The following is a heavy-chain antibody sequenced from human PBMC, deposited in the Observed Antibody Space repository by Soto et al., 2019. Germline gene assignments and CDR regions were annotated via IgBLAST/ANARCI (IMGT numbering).Heavy chain of an antibody. CDR1: GYTFTGYY. D-gene: IGHD3-16*02. V-gene: IGHV1-2*04. CDR2: INPNSGGT. J-gene: IGHJ3*02. CDR3: ARGPGYPHAFDI. Sequence: ASVKVSCKASGYTFTGYYMHWVRQAPGQGLEWMGWINPNSGGTNYAQKFQGWVTMIRDTSISTAYMELSRLRSDDTAVYYCARGPGYPHAFDIWGQGTMVTVSS.